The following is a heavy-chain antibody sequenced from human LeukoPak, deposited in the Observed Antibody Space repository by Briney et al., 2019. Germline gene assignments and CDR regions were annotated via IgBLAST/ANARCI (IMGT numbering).Heavy chain of an antibody. CDR1: GASISDYW. CDR3: ARGPCTSANCYWSLDY. J-gene: IGHJ4*02. Sequence: SETLSLTCSVSGASISDYWWSWIRQPPVKGLEYIGFVYHSSSTNYNPSLKSRVTMSLDTSKNQFSLNLNSVSAADTAVYYCARGPCTSANCYWSLDYWGQGILVTVSS. D-gene: IGHD2-2*01. CDR2: VYHSSST. V-gene: IGHV4-59*01.